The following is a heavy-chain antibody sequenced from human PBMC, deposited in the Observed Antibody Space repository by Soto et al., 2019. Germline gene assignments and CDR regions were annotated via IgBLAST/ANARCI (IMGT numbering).Heavy chain of an antibody. CDR3: AREPRYCRGGSCSITGDAYDI. V-gene: IGHV3-66*01. CDR2: ISNRGDT. J-gene: IGHJ3*02. CDR1: GFIVSDTY. Sequence: EVQLVESGGGLGQPGGSLRLSCTASGFIVSDTYVNWVRQAPGKGLEWVSVISNRGDTHYADSVRGRFSLSRDISDNTLHLRMINLRVEHTAIYYCAREPRYCRGGSCSITGDAYDIWGQGTMVTVSS. D-gene: IGHD2-15*01.